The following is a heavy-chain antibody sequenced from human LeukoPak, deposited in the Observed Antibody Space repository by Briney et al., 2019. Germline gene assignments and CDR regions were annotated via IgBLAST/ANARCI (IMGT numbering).Heavy chain of an antibody. V-gene: IGHV6-1*01. Sequence: SQTLSLTCAISGDSVSSNSAAWNWIRQSPSRGLEWLGRTYYRSKWYNDYAVSVESRITINPDTSKNQFSLQLNSVTPEDTAVYYCARAAYCSSTSCYQYYFDYWGQGTLVTVSS. CDR1: GDSVSSNSAA. CDR2: TYYRSKWYN. J-gene: IGHJ4*02. D-gene: IGHD2-2*01. CDR3: ARAAYCSSTSCYQYYFDY.